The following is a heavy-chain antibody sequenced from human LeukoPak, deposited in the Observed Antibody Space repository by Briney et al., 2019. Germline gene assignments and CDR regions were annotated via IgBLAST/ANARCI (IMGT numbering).Heavy chain of an antibody. CDR1: GFTFSNAW. V-gene: IGHV3-15*01. CDR3: TTGIVRGFFDY. CDR2: IKSKTDGGTT. D-gene: IGHD1-26*01. J-gene: IGHJ4*02. Sequence: GGSLRLSCAASGFTFSNAWMSWVRQAPGKGLEWVGRIKSKTDGGTTDYAAPVKGRFTISRDDSKNTLYLQMDSLKTEDTAVYYCTTGIVRGFFDYWGQGTLVTVSS.